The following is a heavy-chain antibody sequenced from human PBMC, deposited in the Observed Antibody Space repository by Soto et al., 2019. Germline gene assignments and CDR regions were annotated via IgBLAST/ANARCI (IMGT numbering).Heavy chain of an antibody. CDR1: GFSFSNYG. CDR3: AKKLSLWFGELSDYSSYYGMDV. Sequence: GGSLRLSCAASGFSFSNYGMNWVRQAPGKGLEWVAVISYDGSNKYYADSVKGRFTISRDNSKNTLYLQMNSLRAEDTAVYYFAKKLSLWFGELSDYSSYYGMDVWGQGTTVTVSS. D-gene: IGHD3-10*01. J-gene: IGHJ6*02. CDR2: ISYDGSNK. V-gene: IGHV3-30*18.